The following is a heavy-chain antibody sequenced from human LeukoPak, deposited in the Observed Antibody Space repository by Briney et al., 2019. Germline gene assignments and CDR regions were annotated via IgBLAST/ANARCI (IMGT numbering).Heavy chain of an antibody. D-gene: IGHD3-22*01. CDR1: GFTFTTAW. J-gene: IGHJ4*02. Sequence: GGSLRLSCAAPGFTFTTAWMSWVGQAPGKGLEWGGRIKRKTEGGTADYAAPVNGRFTISRDDSSNTRFLQMTSLKPEDTAVYYCAKELPSSGYFDYWGQGTLVTVSS. CDR3: AKELPSSGYFDY. CDR2: IKRKTEGGTA. V-gene: IGHV3-15*01.